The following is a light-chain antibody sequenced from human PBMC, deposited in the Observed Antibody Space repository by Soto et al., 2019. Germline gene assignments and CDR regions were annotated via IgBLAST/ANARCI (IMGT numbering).Light chain of an antibody. CDR3: SSYTSSSTVV. CDR2: EVS. Sequence: QSALTQPASVSASPGQSITISCTGTSSDVGGYNYLSWYHQHPGKAPKLMIYEVSNRPSGVSNRLSGSKSGNTASLPISGLQAEEEADYYCSSYTSSSTVVFGGGSKLTVL. V-gene: IGLV2-14*01. J-gene: IGLJ2*01. CDR1: SSDVGGYNY.